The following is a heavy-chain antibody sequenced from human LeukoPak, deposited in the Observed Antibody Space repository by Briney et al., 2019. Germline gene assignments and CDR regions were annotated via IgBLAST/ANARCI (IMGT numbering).Heavy chain of an antibody. V-gene: IGHV4-34*01. D-gene: IGHD5-12*01. CDR1: GGSISSYY. Sequence: SETLSLTCTVSGGSISSYYWSWIRQPPGKGLEWIGEINHSGSTNYNPSLKSRVTISVDTSKNQFSLKLSSVTAADTAVYYCATRSRYSGYDYAYFDYWGQGTLVTVSS. J-gene: IGHJ4*02. CDR3: ATRSRYSGYDYAYFDY. CDR2: INHSGST.